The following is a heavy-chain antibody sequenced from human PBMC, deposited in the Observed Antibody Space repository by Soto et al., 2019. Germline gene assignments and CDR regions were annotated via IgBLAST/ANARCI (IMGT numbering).Heavy chain of an antibody. CDR1: GFPFGTYW. CDR2: MNPDGSKI. D-gene: IGHD3-10*01. CDR3: ARHGHYPFDQ. V-gene: IGHV3-7*03. J-gene: IGHJ4*02. Sequence: EVQLVESGAGLVQPGGSLRLSCAASGFPFGTYWMAWVRQGPGKGLECVANMNPDGSKINYVDSVKGRFSISRDNAKNSLYLQMNGLRADDGAVFYCARHGHYPFDQGGQGALVTVPS.